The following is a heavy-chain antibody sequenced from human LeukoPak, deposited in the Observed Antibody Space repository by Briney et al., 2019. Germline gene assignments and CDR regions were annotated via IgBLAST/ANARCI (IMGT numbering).Heavy chain of an antibody. CDR3: ARDFYDYVWGRFFDS. D-gene: IGHD3-16*01. CDR2: IKQDGSEK. Sequence: PGGSLRLSCAASGFTFSSYSMNWVRQAPGKGLEWVANIKQDGSEKYYVDSVKGRFTISRDNAKNSLSLQMNSLRAEDTAVYYCARDFYDYVWGRFFDSWGQGTLVTVSS. CDR1: GFTFSSYS. J-gene: IGHJ4*02. V-gene: IGHV3-7*01.